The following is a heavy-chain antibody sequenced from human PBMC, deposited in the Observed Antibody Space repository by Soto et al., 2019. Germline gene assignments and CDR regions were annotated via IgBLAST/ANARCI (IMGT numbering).Heavy chain of an antibody. CDR2: INAGNGNT. CDR3: SRDGARISVFGVVYYFDY. J-gene: IGHJ4*02. Sequence: SVKVYCNASGYTFSSHAINSVRQAPVQRLEWMGRINAGNGNTKYAQNFQGRVAITRDTSASTAYMETMSLRSEDTAVYFCSRDGARISVFGVVYYFDYWGLSMLGPVS. CDR1: GYTFSSHA. V-gene: IGHV1-3*01. D-gene: IGHD3-3*01.